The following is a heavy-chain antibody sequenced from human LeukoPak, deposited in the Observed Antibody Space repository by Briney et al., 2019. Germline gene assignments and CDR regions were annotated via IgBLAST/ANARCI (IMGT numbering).Heavy chain of an antibody. J-gene: IGHJ4*02. Sequence: GGSLRLSCAASGFTFSTYAMSWVRQAPGKGLEWVSAIGGSGDITYYAEYVRGRFTISRDNSKKTLYLQMNSLRAEDTAVYYCAKADRGWGVITKDWGQGTLVTVSS. CDR2: IGGSGDIT. V-gene: IGHV3-23*01. CDR1: GFTFSTYA. D-gene: IGHD3-10*01. CDR3: AKADRGWGVITKD.